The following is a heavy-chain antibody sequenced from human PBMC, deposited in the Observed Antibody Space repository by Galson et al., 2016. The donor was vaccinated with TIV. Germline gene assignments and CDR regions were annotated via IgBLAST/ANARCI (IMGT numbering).Heavy chain of an antibody. CDR3: ARLVNTGYHFHFMDV. Sequence: SVKVSCKASGYTFSSYDINWVRQATGQGLEWVGWMNPSNGNTGLAQNFQGRVTMTRDTSMNTAYMELNSLGSEDTAMFYCARLVNTGYHFHFMDVWGQGTTVTVSS. D-gene: IGHD3-22*01. CDR1: GYTFSSYD. J-gene: IGHJ6*02. V-gene: IGHV1-8*01. CDR2: MNPSNGNT.